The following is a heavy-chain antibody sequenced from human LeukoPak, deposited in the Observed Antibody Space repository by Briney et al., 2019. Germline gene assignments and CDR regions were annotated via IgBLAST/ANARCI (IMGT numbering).Heavy chain of an antibody. CDR3: ARVAYSSSWYVDY. Sequence: PGGSLRLSCAASGFTVSSNYMSWVRQAPGKGLVWVSRINSDGSSTSYADSVKGRFTISRDNAKNTLYLQMNSLRAEDTAVYYCARVAYSSSWYVDYWGQGTLVTVSS. CDR2: INSDGSST. CDR1: GFTVSSNY. D-gene: IGHD6-13*01. J-gene: IGHJ4*02. V-gene: IGHV3-74*01.